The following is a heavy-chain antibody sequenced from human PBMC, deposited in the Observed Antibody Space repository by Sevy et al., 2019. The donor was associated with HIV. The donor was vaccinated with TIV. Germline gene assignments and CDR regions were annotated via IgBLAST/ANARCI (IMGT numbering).Heavy chain of an antibody. D-gene: IGHD1-26*01. Sequence: GGSLRLSCAASGFIFSSYGMHWVRQAPGKGLEWVTIISYDGGSKYYADSVKGRFTISRDTSENILYLQMNSLRTDDTAVYYCVKGGVTWELLDYWGQGTLVTVSS. CDR2: ISYDGGSK. CDR1: GFIFSSYG. V-gene: IGHV3-30*18. J-gene: IGHJ4*02. CDR3: VKGGVTWELLDY.